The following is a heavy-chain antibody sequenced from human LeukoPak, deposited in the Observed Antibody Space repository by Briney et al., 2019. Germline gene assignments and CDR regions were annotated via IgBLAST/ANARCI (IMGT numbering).Heavy chain of an antibody. Sequence: ASVKVSCKASGYTFTRYAMNWVRQAPGQGLEWMGWINTNTGNPTYAQGFTGRFVFSLDTSVSTAYPQISSLKAEDTAVYYCASGYSSGSWRGYFDYWGQGTLVTVSS. CDR2: INTNTGNP. V-gene: IGHV7-4-1*02. CDR3: ASGYSSGSWRGYFDY. J-gene: IGHJ4*02. CDR1: GYTFTRYA. D-gene: IGHD6-19*01.